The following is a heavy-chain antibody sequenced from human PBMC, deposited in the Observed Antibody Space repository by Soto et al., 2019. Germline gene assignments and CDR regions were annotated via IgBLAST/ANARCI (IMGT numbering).Heavy chain of an antibody. CDR2: IYPGDSDT. CDR1: GYSFTSYW. CDR3: ARTAPYYYYYYGMDV. Sequence: GESLKISCKGSGYSFTSYWIGWVRQMPGKGLEWMGIIYPGDSDTRYSPSFQGQVTISADKSISTAYLQWSSLKASDTAMYYCARTAPYYYYYYGMDVWGQGTTVTVSS. J-gene: IGHJ6*02. V-gene: IGHV5-51*01.